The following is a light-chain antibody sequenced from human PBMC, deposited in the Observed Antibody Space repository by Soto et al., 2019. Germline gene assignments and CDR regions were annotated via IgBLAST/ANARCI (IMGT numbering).Light chain of an antibody. Sequence: DIQMTQSPSSLSSSVGDRVTITCRASQSISRYLNWYQQKPGKAPKLLIYAASNLQSGVPSTFSGRGSGTDFTLTISSLQPEDSSTYYCQQSYTTPWTFGQGTKVDIK. CDR3: QQSYTTPWT. CDR1: QSISRY. V-gene: IGKV1-39*01. J-gene: IGKJ1*01. CDR2: AAS.